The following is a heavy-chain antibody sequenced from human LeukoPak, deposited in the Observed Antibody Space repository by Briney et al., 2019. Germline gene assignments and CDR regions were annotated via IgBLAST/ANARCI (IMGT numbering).Heavy chain of an antibody. V-gene: IGHV4-4*07. CDR3: ARDNWNYRVY. CDR2: IYTSGSA. Sequence: PSETLSFTCTASGCPISSIYWSWIAQPPGKGLKWIGRIYTSGSAYYTPSLKSRVTISVDTSKNTFSLKLSTVSAAGTAVYYSARDNWNYRVYWGQGTLVTVSS. D-gene: IGHD1-20*01. J-gene: IGHJ4*02. CDR1: GCPISSIY.